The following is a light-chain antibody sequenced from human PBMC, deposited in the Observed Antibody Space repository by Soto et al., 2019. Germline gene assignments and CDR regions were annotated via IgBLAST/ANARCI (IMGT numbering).Light chain of an antibody. CDR2: DAS. J-gene: IGKJ1*01. CDR1: QSISTW. CDR3: QQYNSYSQT. V-gene: IGKV1-5*01. Sequence: DIQMTQSPSTLSASVGDRVTITCRASQSISTWLAWYQQKPGKVPKLLIYDASSLESGVPSRFSGSGSGTEITLTISSLRPDDSATYYCQQYNSYSQTFGQGTKVDIK.